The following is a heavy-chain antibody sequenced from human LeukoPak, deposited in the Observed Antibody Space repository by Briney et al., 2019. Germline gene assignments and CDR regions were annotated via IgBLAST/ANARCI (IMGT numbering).Heavy chain of an antibody. Sequence: GGSLILSCAASGFTFSSYSMNWVRQAPGKGLEWVSSISSSSSYIYYADSVKGRFTISRDNAKNSLYLQMNSLRAEDTAVYYCARDGRGSPSDYWGQGTLVTVSS. J-gene: IGHJ4*02. V-gene: IGHV3-21*01. D-gene: IGHD3-10*01. CDR2: ISSSSSYI. CDR1: GFTFSSYS. CDR3: ARDGRGSPSDY.